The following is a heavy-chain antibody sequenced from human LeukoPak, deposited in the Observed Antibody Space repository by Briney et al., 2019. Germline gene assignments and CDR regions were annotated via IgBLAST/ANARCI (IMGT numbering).Heavy chain of an antibody. D-gene: IGHD4/OR15-4a*01. CDR1: GSTFGRHA. Sequence: GGSLRLSCAASGSTFGRHAMSWVRQAPGKGLEWVSGISSVGRTTYYSDSVKGRFTISRDNSRNTLYLQMNSLRAEDTAVYYCARRAGAYSHPYDYWGQGTLVTVSS. CDR3: ARRAGAYSHPYDY. J-gene: IGHJ4*02. CDR2: ISSVGRTT. V-gene: IGHV3-23*01.